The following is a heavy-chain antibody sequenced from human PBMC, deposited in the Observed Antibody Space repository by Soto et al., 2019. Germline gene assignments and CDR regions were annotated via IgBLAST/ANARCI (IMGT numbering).Heavy chain of an antibody. CDR2: FNPADSQT. J-gene: IGHJ3*02. CDR3: ARVSNYLNWFPEAFDI. CDR1: GYSLSIYS. D-gene: IGHD3-10*01. V-gene: IGHV5-51*01. Sequence: GESLKISCKGSGYSLSIYSIAWVRRMPGKGLEWMGIFNPADSQTRYSPSFEGQVTFSTDRSITTAYLHWGSLKASDTGMYYCARVSNYLNWFPEAFDIWGQGTMVTVSS.